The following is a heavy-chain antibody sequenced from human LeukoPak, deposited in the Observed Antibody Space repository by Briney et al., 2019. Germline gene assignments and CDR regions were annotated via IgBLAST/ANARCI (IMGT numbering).Heavy chain of an antibody. V-gene: IGHV1-24*01. Sequence: ASVKVSCKVSGYTLTELSMHWVRQAPGKGLEWVGGFDPEDGETIYAQKFQGRVTMTEDTSTDTAYMELSSLRSEDTAVYYCATQRIRVTYYYDSSGYMWGQGTLVTVSS. CDR2: FDPEDGET. D-gene: IGHD3-22*01. CDR3: ATQRIRVTYYYDSSGYM. J-gene: IGHJ4*02. CDR1: GYTLTELS.